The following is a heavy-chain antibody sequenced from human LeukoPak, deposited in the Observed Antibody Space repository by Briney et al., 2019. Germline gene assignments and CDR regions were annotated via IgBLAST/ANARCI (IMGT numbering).Heavy chain of an antibody. V-gene: IGHV1-69*04. CDR1: GGTFSSYA. CDR3: AKVPIIVGATGTDY. Sequence: SVKVSCKASGGTFSSYAISWVRQAPGQGLEWMGRIIPILGIANYAQKFQGRVTITADKSTSTAYMELSSLRSEDTAVYYCAKVPIIVGATGTDYWGQGTLVTVSS. CDR2: IIPILGIA. J-gene: IGHJ4*02. D-gene: IGHD1-26*01.